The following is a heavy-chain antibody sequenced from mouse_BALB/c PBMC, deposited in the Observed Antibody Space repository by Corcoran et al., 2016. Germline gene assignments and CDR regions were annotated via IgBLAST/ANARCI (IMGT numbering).Heavy chain of an antibody. CDR2: INPYNGVT. J-gene: IGHJ2*01. D-gene: IGHD1-1*01. CDR1: GYSFTGYT. Sequence: EVQLQQSGPALVKPGASMKISCTASGYSFTGYTMNLVKQSHGKNLEWIGLINPYNGVTSYNQQFKGKATLTVDKSSSTAYMELLSLTSEDSAVYYCASGAYYGSYFDYWGQGTTLTVS. CDR3: ASGAYYGSYFDY. V-gene: IGHV1-18*01.